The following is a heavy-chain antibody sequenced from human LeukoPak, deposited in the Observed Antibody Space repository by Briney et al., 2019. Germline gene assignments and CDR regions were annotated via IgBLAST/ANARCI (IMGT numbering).Heavy chain of an antibody. D-gene: IGHD2-8*02. J-gene: IGHJ6*02. V-gene: IGHV3-43*02. Sequence: GGSLRLSCAASGFTFDDYAMHWVRQAPGKGLEWVSLISGDGGSTYYADSVKGRFTISRDNSKNSLYLQMNSLRTEDTALYYCAKDIGSGGGPYYYYGMDVWGQGTTVTVSS. CDR3: AKDIGSGGGPYYYYGMDV. CDR2: ISGDGGST. CDR1: GFTFDDYA.